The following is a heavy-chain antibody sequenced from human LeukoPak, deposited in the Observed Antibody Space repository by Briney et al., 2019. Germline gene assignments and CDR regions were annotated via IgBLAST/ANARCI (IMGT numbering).Heavy chain of an antibody. D-gene: IGHD1-26*01. Sequence: SETLSLTCTVSGGSISSYYWSWIRQPPGKGLEWIGYIYYSGSTNYNPSLKSRVTISVDTSKNQFSLKLSSVTAADTAVYYCARESGYSGSPRWYNWFDPWGQGTLVTVSS. CDR1: GGSISSYY. CDR2: IYYSGST. CDR3: ARESGYSGSPRWYNWFDP. V-gene: IGHV4-59*01. J-gene: IGHJ5*02.